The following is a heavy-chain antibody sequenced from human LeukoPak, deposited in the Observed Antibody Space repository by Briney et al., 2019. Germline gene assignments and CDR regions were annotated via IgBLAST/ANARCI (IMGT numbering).Heavy chain of an antibody. J-gene: IGHJ4*02. CDR1: GFNATTTP. CDR2: IGRGGVI. V-gene: IGHV3-53*01. Sequence: GRSLRLSCTVSGFNATTTPMTWVRQAPGPRLEWVSCIGRGGVIYYAALVKGRFTISRDRSKNALYLQMNSLRVEDTAMFYCARLVYKWGQGTLVTVSS. CDR3: ARLVYK. D-gene: IGHD6-6*01.